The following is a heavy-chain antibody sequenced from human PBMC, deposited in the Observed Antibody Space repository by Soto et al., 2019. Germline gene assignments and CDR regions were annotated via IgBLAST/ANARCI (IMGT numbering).Heavy chain of an antibody. CDR2: LSGSGGTT. D-gene: IGHD6-19*01. J-gene: IGHJ4*02. CDR3: TKSADSAGWGVDF. CDR1: GVTFSNYA. Sequence: EVQLLESGGGLVQPGGSLRLSCTVSGVTFSNYAMNWVRQAPGKGLEWVSSLSGSGGTTYYADSVKGRFIISRDNSKNTLYLLMNSLSDEDTAVYYCTKSADSAGWGVDFWGQGTLVTVSS. V-gene: IGHV3-23*01.